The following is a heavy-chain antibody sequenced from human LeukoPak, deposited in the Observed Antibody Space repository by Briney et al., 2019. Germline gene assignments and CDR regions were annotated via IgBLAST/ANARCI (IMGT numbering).Heavy chain of an antibody. Sequence: PGGSLRLSCAASGFTFSSYGMHWVRQAPGKGLEWVAVISYDGSNKYYADSVKGRFTISRDNSKNTLYLQMNSLRAEDTAVYYCAKSKDYYEVYYFDYWGQGTLVTVSS. V-gene: IGHV3-30*18. CDR3: AKSKDYYEVYYFDY. CDR2: ISYDGSNK. J-gene: IGHJ4*02. CDR1: GFTFSSYG. D-gene: IGHD3-22*01.